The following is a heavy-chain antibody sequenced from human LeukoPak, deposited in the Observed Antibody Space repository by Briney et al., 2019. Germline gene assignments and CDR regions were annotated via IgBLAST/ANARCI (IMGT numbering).Heavy chain of an antibody. CDR2: IFYSGNT. D-gene: IGHD6-19*01. Sequence: SETLSLTCTVSGDSISNHYWSWIRQPPGKGLVWIGYIFYSGNTHYNPSLKSRVTMSVDTSKNQFSLRLSSVTPADTAVYYCAREADSSGWCDYWGQGTLVTVSS. J-gene: IGHJ4*02. CDR1: GDSISNHY. V-gene: IGHV4-59*11. CDR3: AREADSSGWCDY.